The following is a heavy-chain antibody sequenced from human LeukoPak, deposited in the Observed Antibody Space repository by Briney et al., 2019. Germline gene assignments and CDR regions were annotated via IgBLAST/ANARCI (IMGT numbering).Heavy chain of an antibody. Sequence: GGSLRLSCAASGFTFSNYSMNWVRQAPGKGLEWVSYISSSSSTIYYADSVKGRFTISRDNAKNSLYLQMNSLRAEDTAVYYCARDGPYYYDSSGYYLDYWGQGTLVTVSS. CDR3: ARDGPYYYDSSGYYLDY. CDR1: GFTFSNYS. J-gene: IGHJ4*02. D-gene: IGHD3-22*01. CDR2: ISSSSSTI. V-gene: IGHV3-48*04.